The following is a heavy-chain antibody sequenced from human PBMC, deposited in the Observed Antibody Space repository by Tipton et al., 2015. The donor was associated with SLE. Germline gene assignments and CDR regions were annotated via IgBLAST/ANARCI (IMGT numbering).Heavy chain of an antibody. Sequence: TLSLTCTVSGGSISSSSYYWGWIRQPPGKGLEWIGSIYYSGSTNYNPSLKSRVAISLDTPKNQFSLRLTSVTAADTAVYYCARGVSGYFHYCYMDVWGRGTTVTISS. CDR1: GGSISSSSYY. J-gene: IGHJ6*03. CDR3: ARGVSGYFHYCYMDV. D-gene: IGHD3-16*01. V-gene: IGHV4-39*07. CDR2: IYYSGST.